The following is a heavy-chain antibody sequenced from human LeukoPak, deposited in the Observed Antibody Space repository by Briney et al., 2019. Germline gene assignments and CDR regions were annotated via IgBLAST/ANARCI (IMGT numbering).Heavy chain of an antibody. J-gene: IGHJ4*02. V-gene: IGHV3-30*04. CDR2: ISYDGGNK. CDR3: AKVFEVRGARRPKDY. Sequence: PGGSLRLSCTASVFTFGDYTMSWVRQAPGKGLEWVALISYDGGNKFYADSVRDRFTISRDNSKNTLFLQMNSLRIEDTAVYYCAKVFEVRGARRPKDYWGQGTLVIVSS. D-gene: IGHD3-10*01. CDR1: VFTFGDYT.